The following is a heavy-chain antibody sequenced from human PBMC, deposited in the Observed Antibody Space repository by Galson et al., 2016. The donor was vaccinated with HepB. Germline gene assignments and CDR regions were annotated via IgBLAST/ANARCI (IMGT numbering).Heavy chain of an antibody. CDR3: ARALASSGYYPDY. J-gene: IGHJ4*02. Sequence: ETLSLTCTVSGGSANSGSYYWSWIRQPPGKGLEWIGHIYYSGSTNYNPSLKSRVTISLDTSKNQFSLKLTSVTAADTAVYYCARALASSGYYPDYWGQGSLVTVSS. D-gene: IGHD3-22*01. CDR1: GGSANSGSYY. V-gene: IGHV4-61*01. CDR2: IYYSGST.